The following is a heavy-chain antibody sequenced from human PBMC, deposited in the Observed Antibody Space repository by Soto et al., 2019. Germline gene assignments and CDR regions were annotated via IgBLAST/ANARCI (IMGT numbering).Heavy chain of an antibody. Sequence: SCLTLGWPTQTATISCSFSAPSPSTQGGGVGRIRQPPGKALEWLALIHWDDDKLYSPSLKSRLSITKHHTKNQVGLTMPNMHPVDTATYYCAHRAENYGSESQVFDYWGLGPLVTISS. V-gene: IGHV2-5*02. J-gene: IGHJ4*01. D-gene: IGHD3-10*01. CDR3: AHRAENYGSESQVFDY. CDR1: APSPSTQGGG. CDR2: IHWDDDK.